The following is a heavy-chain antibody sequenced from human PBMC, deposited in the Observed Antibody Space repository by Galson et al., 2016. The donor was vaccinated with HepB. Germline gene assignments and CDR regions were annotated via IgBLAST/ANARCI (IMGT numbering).Heavy chain of an antibody. Sequence: LRLSCAASGFIFSVYNMNWARQAPGKGLEWIAWITSSSDTMYYADSVQGRFTISRDNAKNSLYLEMNSLRDEDTAVYYCARDDYFRLGYWGQGTLVTVSS. CDR1: GFIFSVYN. D-gene: IGHD3-16*01. V-gene: IGHV3-48*02. CDR3: ARDDYFRLGY. CDR2: ITSSSDTM. J-gene: IGHJ4*02.